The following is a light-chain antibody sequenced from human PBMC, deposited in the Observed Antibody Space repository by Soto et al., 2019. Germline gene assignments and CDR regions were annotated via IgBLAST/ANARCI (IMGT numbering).Light chain of an antibody. CDR1: QGISNY. CDR2: AAS. CDR3: QKYNSAPQWT. V-gene: IGKV1-27*01. Sequence: DIQMTQSPSSLSASVGDRVTITCRASQGISNYLACYQQKPGKVPKLLIYAASTLQSGVPSRFSGSGSGTDFTLTISSLQPEDVATYYCQKYNSAPQWTFGQGTKVEIK. J-gene: IGKJ1*01.